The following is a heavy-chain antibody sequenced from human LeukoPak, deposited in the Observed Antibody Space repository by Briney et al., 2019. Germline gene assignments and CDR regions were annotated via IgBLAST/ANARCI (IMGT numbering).Heavy chain of an antibody. Sequence: PGGSLRLSCAASGFTFSSYAMSWVRQAPGKGLEWVSGINWNGGSTGYADSVKGRFTISRDNAKNSLYLQMNSLRAEDTALYYCARDRVGYCSSTSCYTTLDYWGQGTLVTVSS. CDR3: ARDRVGYCSSTSCYTTLDY. CDR2: INWNGGST. V-gene: IGHV3-20*04. CDR1: GFTFSSYA. D-gene: IGHD2-2*02. J-gene: IGHJ4*02.